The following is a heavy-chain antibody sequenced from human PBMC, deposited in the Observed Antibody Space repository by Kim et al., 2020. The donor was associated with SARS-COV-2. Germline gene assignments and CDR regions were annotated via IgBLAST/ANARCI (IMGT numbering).Heavy chain of an antibody. J-gene: IGHJ4*02. V-gene: IGHV1-2*05. CDR1: GYTFTGYY. CDR2: INPNSGGT. CDR3: ARGHGRGGRDYFDY. Sequence: ASVKVSCKASGYTFTGYYMHWVRQAPGQGLEWMGRINPNSGGTNYAQKFQGRVTMTRDTSISTAYMELSRLRSDDTVVYDCARGHGRGGRDYFDYWGQGTLGTVSS. D-gene: IGHD3-10*02.